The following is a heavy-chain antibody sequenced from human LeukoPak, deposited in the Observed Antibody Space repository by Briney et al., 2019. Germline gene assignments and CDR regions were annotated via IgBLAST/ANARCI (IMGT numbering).Heavy chain of an antibody. CDR1: GFTFSTYV. Sequence: PGTSLRLSCAGSGFTFSTYVMHWVRQVPGKGLEWVARISHDGNTKFYADSVKGRFTISRDNSKNTLSLEMYSLRAEDTAVYYCARDRDWMLYDYWGQGTLVTVSS. V-gene: IGHV3-33*01. CDR3: ARDRDWMLYDY. D-gene: IGHD3-9*01. CDR2: ISHDGNTK. J-gene: IGHJ4*02.